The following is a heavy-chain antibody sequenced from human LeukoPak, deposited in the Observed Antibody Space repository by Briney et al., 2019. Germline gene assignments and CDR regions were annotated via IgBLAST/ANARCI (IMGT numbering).Heavy chain of an antibody. CDR3: ARLYDVVVPAAKRDAFDI. CDR1: GYSISSGYY. D-gene: IGHD2-2*01. CDR2: IYYSGST. Sequence: PSETLSLTCAVSGYSISSGYYWGWIRQPPGKGLEWIGSIYYSGSTYYNPSLKSRVTISVDTSKNQFSLKLSSVTAADTAMYYCARLYDVVVPAAKRDAFDIWGQGTMVTVSS. V-gene: IGHV4-38-2*01. J-gene: IGHJ3*02.